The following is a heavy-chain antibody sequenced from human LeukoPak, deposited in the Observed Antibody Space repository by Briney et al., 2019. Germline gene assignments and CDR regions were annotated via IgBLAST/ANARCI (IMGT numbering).Heavy chain of an antibody. V-gene: IGHV3-23*01. CDR2: ISGSGGST. CDR3: AKDDTSIGWFNYFDY. Sequence: PGGSLRLSCAASGFTFSSYAMSWVRQAPGKGLEWVSAISGSGGSTYYADSVKGRFTISRDNSKNTLYLQMNSLRAEDTAVYYCAKDDTSIGWFNYFDYWGQGTLVTVSS. CDR1: GFTFSSYA. D-gene: IGHD6-19*01. J-gene: IGHJ4*02.